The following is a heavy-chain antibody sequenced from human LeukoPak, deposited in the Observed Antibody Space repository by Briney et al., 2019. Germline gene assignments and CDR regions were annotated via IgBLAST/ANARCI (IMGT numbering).Heavy chain of an antibody. V-gene: IGHV3-43D*03. Sequence: GGSLRLSCAASGFTFDDYAMHWVRQAPGKGLEWVSLISWDGGSTYYADSVKGRFTISRDNSKNSLYLQMNSLRAEDTAIYYCATYRQVLLPFESWGQGTLVTVSS. J-gene: IGHJ4*02. CDR2: ISWDGGST. D-gene: IGHD2-8*02. CDR3: ATYRQVLLPFES. CDR1: GFTFDDYA.